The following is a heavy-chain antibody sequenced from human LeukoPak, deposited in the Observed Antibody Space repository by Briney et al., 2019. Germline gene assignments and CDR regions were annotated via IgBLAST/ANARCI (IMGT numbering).Heavy chain of an antibody. CDR3: ARDRPGRYCSTTSCYNASPFDP. J-gene: IGHJ5*02. CDR2: IIPIFGTA. V-gene: IGHV1-69*13. Sequence: ASVKVSCKASRGTFSSYAISWVRQAPGQGLEWMGRIIPIFGTANYAQKFQGRVTITADESTSTAYMELSSLRSEDTAVYYCARDRPGRYCSTTSCYNASPFDPWGQGTLVTVSS. D-gene: IGHD2-2*02. CDR1: RGTFSSYA.